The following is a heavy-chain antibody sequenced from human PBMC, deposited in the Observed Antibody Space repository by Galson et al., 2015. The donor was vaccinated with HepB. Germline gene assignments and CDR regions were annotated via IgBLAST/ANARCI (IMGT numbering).Heavy chain of an antibody. CDR1: GFTFSNAW. V-gene: IGHV3-15*01. Sequence: SLRLSCAASGFTFSNAWMSWVRQAPGKGLEWVGRIKSKTDGGTTDYAAPVKGRFTISRDDSKNTLYLQMNSLKTEDTAVYYCTTAPDSSSWYYFDYWGQGTLVTVSS. CDR2: IKSKTDGGTT. J-gene: IGHJ4*02. CDR3: TTAPDSSSWYYFDY. D-gene: IGHD6-13*01.